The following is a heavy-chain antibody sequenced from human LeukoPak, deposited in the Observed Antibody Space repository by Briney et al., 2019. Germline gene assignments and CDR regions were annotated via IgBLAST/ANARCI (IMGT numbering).Heavy chain of an antibody. J-gene: IGHJ4*02. D-gene: IGHD1-26*01. Sequence: GGSLRLSCAASGFTFSSYEMNWVRQAPGKGLEWVSVIYSGGSTYYADSVKGRFTISRDNSKNTLYLQMNSLRAEDTAVYYCASSTTRIVGAPADYWGQGTLVTVSS. CDR2: IYSGGST. V-gene: IGHV3-66*01. CDR3: ASSTTRIVGAPADY. CDR1: GFTFSSYE.